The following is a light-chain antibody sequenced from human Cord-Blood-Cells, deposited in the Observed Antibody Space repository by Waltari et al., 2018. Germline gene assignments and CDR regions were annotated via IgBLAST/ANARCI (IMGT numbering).Light chain of an antibody. J-gene: IGKJ4*01. Sequence: EIVLTQSPGTLSLSPGERATLSCRASQSVSSSYLAWYQQKPGQAPRRLIYGASSRATGIPDRFSGSGSGTDFTLTISRLEPEDVAVYDCQQYGSSPFGGGTKVEIK. CDR3: QQYGSSP. CDR2: GAS. CDR1: QSVSSSY. V-gene: IGKV3-20*01.